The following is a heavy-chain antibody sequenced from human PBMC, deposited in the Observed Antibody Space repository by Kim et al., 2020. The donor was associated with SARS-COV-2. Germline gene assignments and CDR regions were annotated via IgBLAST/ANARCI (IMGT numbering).Heavy chain of an antibody. D-gene: IGHD3-22*01. CDR3: AREWLLGTRAFDI. J-gene: IGHJ3*02. CDR2: ISYDGSNK. CDR1: GFTFSSYA. V-gene: IGHV3-30-3*01. Sequence: GGSLRLSCAASGFTFSSYAMHWVRQAPGKGLEWVAVISYDGSNKYYADSVKGRFTISRDNSKNTLYLQMNSLRAEDTAVYYCAREWLLGTRAFDIWGQGTMVTVSS.